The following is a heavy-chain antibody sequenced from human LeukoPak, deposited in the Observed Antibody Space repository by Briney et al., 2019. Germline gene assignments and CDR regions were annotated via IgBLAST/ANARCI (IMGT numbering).Heavy chain of an antibody. D-gene: IGHD2-15*01. J-gene: IGHJ4*02. CDR3: ARDHVVDGLVFDY. Sequence: GGSLRLFCAASGFTFSSHWMSWVRQAPGKGLEWVANINQYGSERNYVDSVKGRFTISRDNAKSSLYLQMNSLRAEDTAIYYCARDHVVDGLVFDYWGQGTLVTVSS. V-gene: IGHV3-7*01. CDR1: GFTFSSHW. CDR2: INQYGSER.